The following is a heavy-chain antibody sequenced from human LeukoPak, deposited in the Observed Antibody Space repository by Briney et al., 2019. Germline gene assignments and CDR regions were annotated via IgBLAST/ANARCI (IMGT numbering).Heavy chain of an antibody. CDR3: LKGVGATFDY. V-gene: IGHV3-64D*06. Sequence: GGALRLCCSAPGFTLSSYAMHWVRQAPGKGLEYVSAISSNGGSTYYADTVKGRFTISRDNSKNTLYLQMSSLRAEDTAVYYCLKGVGATFDYWGQGTLVTVSS. D-gene: IGHD1-26*01. CDR1: GFTLSSYA. J-gene: IGHJ4*02. CDR2: ISSNGGST.